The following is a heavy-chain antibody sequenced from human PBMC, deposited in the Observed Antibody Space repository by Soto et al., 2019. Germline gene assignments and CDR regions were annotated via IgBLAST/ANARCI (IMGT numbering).Heavy chain of an antibody. V-gene: IGHV3-11*06. D-gene: IGHD6-25*01. Sequence: GSLRLSCAASGFSFSHNYMNWIRQVPGKGLEWLSYISGSSSDTNYADSVRGRFTISRDNAKNSLYLQMNSLRVEDTGVYYCVKEARLADVWGQGTTVTVSS. CDR2: ISGSSSDT. J-gene: IGHJ6*02. CDR1: GFSFSHNY. CDR3: VKEARLADV.